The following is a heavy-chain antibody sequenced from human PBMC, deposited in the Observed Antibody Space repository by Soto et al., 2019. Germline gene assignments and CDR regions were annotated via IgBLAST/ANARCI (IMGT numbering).Heavy chain of an antibody. CDR3: ARGTQYSNYEPGPDYYYYMDV. CDR1: GGSFSGYY. V-gene: IGHV4-34*01. Sequence: SETLSLTCAVYGGSFSGYYWSWIRQPPGKGLEWIGEINHSGSTNYNPSLKSRVTISVDTSKNQFSLKLSSVTAADTAVYYCARGTQYSNYEPGPDYYYYMDVWGKGTTVTVSS. D-gene: IGHD4-4*01. CDR2: INHSGST. J-gene: IGHJ6*03.